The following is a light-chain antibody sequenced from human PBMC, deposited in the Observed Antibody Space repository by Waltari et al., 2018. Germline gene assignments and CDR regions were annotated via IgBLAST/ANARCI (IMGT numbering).Light chain of an antibody. Sequence: QTVVTQEPSFSVSPGGTITLTCGLNSGSVFTSYYPSWYQQTPGQAPRTLIYSTNTRSSGVPDLFSGSCLGNRAALTLPGAQTDDESDYHCVLYMGRGISVFGGGTKLTVL. CDR1: SGSVFTSYY. V-gene: IGLV8-61*01. CDR2: STN. CDR3: VLYMGRGISV. J-gene: IGLJ3*02.